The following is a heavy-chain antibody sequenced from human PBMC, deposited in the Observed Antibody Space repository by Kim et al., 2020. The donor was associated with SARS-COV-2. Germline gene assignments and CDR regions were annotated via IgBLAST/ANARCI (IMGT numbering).Heavy chain of an antibody. V-gene: IGHV4-34*01. D-gene: IGHD3-9*01. CDR1: GGSFSGYY. J-gene: IGHJ6*02. CDR2: INHSGST. CDR3: ARGLPLRYFDWLLYRPYYYYGMDV. Sequence: SETLSLTCAVYGGSFSGYYWSWIRQPPGKGLEWIGEINHSGSTNYNPSLKSRVTISVDTSKNQFSLKLSSVTAADTAVYYCARGLPLRYFDWLLYRPYYYYGMDVWGQGTTVTVSS.